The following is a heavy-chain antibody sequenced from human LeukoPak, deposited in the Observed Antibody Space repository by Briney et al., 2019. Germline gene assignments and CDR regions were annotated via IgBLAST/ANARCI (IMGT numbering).Heavy chain of an antibody. CDR2: INPSGGDT. D-gene: IGHD3-10*01. V-gene: IGHV1-46*01. CDR1: GYTFTTYY. Sequence: ASVKVSCKASGYTFTTYYIHWVRQAPGQGLEWMGVINPSGGDTTYAQKFQGRVTMTRDTSTSTVYMELSSLRSEDTAVYYCARSRGSGSYYLGHDYWGQGTLVTVSS. J-gene: IGHJ4*02. CDR3: ARSRGSGSYYLGHDY.